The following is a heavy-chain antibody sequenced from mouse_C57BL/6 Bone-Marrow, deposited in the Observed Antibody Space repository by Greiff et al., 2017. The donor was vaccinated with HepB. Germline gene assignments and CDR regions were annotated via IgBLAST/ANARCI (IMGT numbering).Heavy chain of an antibody. CDR3: ARCMGKGDVVDY. J-gene: IGHJ2*01. CDR1: GYTFTSYW. Sequence: QVQLQQPGAELVKPGASVKMSCKASGYTFTSYWMHWVKQRPGQGLEWIGDIDPGSGSTNYNEKFKGKATMTVDTSSSTAYLQLSSLTSEDTAVYYCARCMGKGDVVDYWGQGTTLTVSS. V-gene: IGHV1-55*01. CDR2: IDPGSGST. D-gene: IGHD2-1*01.